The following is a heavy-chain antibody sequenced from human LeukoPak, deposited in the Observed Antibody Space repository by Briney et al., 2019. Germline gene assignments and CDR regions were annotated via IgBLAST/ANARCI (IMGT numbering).Heavy chain of an antibody. V-gene: IGHV4-59*01. Sequence: SETLSLTCTASGGSISSYYWSWIRQSPGKGLECIGYIHYTGSTNYNPSLKSRVTISVETSKNQFFLKLKSVTAADTAVYYCARGGYYGSGNDFRFDPWGQGTLVTVSS. J-gene: IGHJ5*02. CDR1: GGSISSYY. D-gene: IGHD3-10*01. CDR3: ARGGYYGSGNDFRFDP. CDR2: IHYTGST.